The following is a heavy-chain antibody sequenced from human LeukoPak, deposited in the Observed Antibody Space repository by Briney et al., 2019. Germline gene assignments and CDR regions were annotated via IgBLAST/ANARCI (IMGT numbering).Heavy chain of an antibody. J-gene: IGHJ1*01. CDR1: GGSISSSRYD. Sequence: PSETLSLTCTVSGGSISSSRYDWGWIRQPPGKGLEWIGSIYYSGSTYYNPSLKSRVTISVDTSKNQFSLKLSSVTAADTAVYYCARDLDSLRWGQGTLVTVSS. CDR2: IYYSGST. V-gene: IGHV4-39*07. D-gene: IGHD3-9*01. CDR3: ARDLDSLR.